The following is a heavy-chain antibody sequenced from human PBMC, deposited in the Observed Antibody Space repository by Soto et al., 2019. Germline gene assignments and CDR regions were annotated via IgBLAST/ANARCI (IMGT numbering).Heavy chain of an antibody. CDR1: GGSISSGDYY. V-gene: IGHV4-30-4*01. J-gene: IGHJ6*02. CDR2: IYYSGST. CDR3: ASDCIRTSCYVGVYYGMDV. Sequence: QVQLQESGPGLVKPSQTLSLTCTVSGGSISSGDYYWSWIRQPPGKGLECIGYIYYSGSTYYNPFRKSRVTVSVDTSKNQFSLKLSSVTAADTAVYYCASDCIRTSCYVGVYYGMDVWGQGTTVTVSS. D-gene: IGHD2-2*01.